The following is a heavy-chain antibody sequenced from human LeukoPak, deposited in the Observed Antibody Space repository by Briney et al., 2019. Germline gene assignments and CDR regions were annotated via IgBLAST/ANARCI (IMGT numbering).Heavy chain of an antibody. J-gene: IGHJ4*02. V-gene: IGHV3-49*04. CDR2: IRIKAYGRTT. CDR1: GFTFSDYA. Sequence: GGSLRLSCTASGFTFSDYAMSWVRQAPGKGLEWVGFIRIKAYGRTTEYAASVKGRFTISRDDSKSIAYLQMNSLKTEDTAVYYCTRVQIKVYYYDSSGYYRLPDYWGQGTLVTVSS. D-gene: IGHD3-22*01. CDR3: TRVQIKVYYYDSSGYYRLPDY.